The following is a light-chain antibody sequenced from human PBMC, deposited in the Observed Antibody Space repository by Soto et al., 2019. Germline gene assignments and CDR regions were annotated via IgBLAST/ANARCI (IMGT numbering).Light chain of an antibody. J-gene: IGKJ1*01. CDR3: QQYNDWTWT. Sequence: DIQMTQSPSTLSASVGDRVTITCRASQSISSWLAWYLQKPGKAPKLLIYEARNLESGVPSRFSGSGSGTEFTLTVSSLQPDDFATYYCQQYNDWTWTFGQGTKVEIK. CDR2: EAR. V-gene: IGKV1-5*01. CDR1: QSISSW.